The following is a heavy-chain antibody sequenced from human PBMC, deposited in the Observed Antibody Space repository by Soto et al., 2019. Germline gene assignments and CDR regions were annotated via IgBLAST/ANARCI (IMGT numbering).Heavy chain of an antibody. CDR3: ARSIHDFWSGYPQGFFDY. CDR1: GFTFSTHA. Sequence: PGGSLRLSCAASGFTFSTHAMHWVRQAPGKGLEYISAISSNGVSTFYADSVQGRFTISRDNSKNTLSLQVGSLRAEDMAVYYCARSIHDFWSGYPQGFFDYWGQGTLVTVSS. V-gene: IGHV3-64*02. J-gene: IGHJ4*02. CDR2: ISSNGVST. D-gene: IGHD3-3*01.